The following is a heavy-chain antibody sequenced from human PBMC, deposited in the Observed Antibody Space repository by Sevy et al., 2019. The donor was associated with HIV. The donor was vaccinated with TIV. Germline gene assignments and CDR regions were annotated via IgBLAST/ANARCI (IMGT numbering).Heavy chain of an antibody. Sequence: ASVKVSCKVSGYTFSTYRIMWVRQARGQGLEWMGWISPHNGDTNYAQKFQGRVTMITDTSTTTAHMELGSLRSDDTAVYYRARAYCSGGSCYSLAYWGQGTQVTVSS. D-gene: IGHD2-15*01. J-gene: IGHJ4*02. CDR3: ARAYCSGGSCYSLAY. CDR1: GYTFSTYR. V-gene: IGHV1-18*01. CDR2: ISPHNGDT.